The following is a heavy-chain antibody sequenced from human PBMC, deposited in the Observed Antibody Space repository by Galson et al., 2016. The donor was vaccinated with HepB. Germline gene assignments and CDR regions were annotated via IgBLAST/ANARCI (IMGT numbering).Heavy chain of an antibody. V-gene: IGHV3-74*01. D-gene: IGHD1-20*01. CDR2: LNPAGTKT. CDR3: VRDGAGPLTYDS. CDR1: GFILSDHW. J-gene: IGHJ4*02. Sequence: SLRLSCAATGFILSDHWMNWVRQTPGKGLVWVSHLNPAGTKTAYADSVKGLFTFSRDKRKNTLYLQMDSLRVEDTAVYYCVRDGAGPLTYDSWGQGTLVTVSS.